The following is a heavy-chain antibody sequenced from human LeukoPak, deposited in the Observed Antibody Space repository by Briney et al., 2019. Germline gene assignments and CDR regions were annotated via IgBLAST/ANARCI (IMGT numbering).Heavy chain of an antibody. CDR3: ARDSALASGKYWFDP. D-gene: IGHD3-10*01. Sequence: SETLSLTCTVSGGSISSYYWTCMRQPPGKGLEWIGDIDYSGTTNYNPSLKSRVTISVDTSKNQFSLKLSSVTAADTAVYYCARDSALASGKYWFDPWGQGTLVTVSS. CDR1: GGSISSYY. CDR2: IDYSGTT. V-gene: IGHV4-59*01. J-gene: IGHJ5*02.